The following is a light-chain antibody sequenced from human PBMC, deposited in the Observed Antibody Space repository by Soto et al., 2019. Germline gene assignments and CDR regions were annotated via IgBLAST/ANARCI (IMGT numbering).Light chain of an antibody. J-gene: IGKJ1*01. CDR1: QSVSSS. CDR2: GAS. CDR3: QQYKSWPPIT. V-gene: IGKV3-15*01. Sequence: EIMMTQSPPTLSVSPGERATLSCRASQSVSSSLAWYQQKPGQAPRLLIYGASTRATGTPARFSGSGSGTEFTLTISSLQSEDFAVYYCQQYKSWPPITFGQGTKVDIK.